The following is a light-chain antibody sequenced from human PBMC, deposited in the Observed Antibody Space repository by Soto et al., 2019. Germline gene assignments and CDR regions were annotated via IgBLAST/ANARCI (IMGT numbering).Light chain of an antibody. Sequence: VLTQPASGSGSPGQSITISCTGTSSDVGGYNYVSWYQQHPGKAPKLMIYDVSNRPSGVSNRFSGSKSGNTASLTISGLQAEDEADYYCSSYTSSSTYVFGTGTKVTVL. CDR2: DVS. V-gene: IGLV2-14*01. CDR3: SSYTSSSTYV. CDR1: SSDVGGYNY. J-gene: IGLJ1*01.